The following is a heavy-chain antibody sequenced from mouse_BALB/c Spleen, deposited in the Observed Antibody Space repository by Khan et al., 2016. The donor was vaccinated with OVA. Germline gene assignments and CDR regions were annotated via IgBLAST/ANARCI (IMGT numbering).Heavy chain of an antibody. Sequence: VQLKESGAELAKPGASVKMSCKASGYTFTTYWMHWVKQRPGQGLEWIGYINPTSGYTDYNEKFKDRATLSADKSSSTAYMQLSSLTSEDSAVEYCTRDRIDYWGQGTTLTVSS. CDR2: INPTSGYT. J-gene: IGHJ2*01. V-gene: IGHV1-7*01. CDR1: GYTFTTYW. CDR3: TRDRIDY.